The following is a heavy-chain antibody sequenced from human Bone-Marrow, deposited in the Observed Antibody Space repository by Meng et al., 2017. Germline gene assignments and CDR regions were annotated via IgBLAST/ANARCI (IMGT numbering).Heavy chain of an antibody. D-gene: IGHD6-6*01. CDR3: ARSEYSSSSWYFDL. CDR2: ISYDGSNK. CDR1: GFTFSSYA. Sequence: GSPLKISCAASGFTFSSYAMHWVRQAPGKGLEWVAVISYDGSNKYYADSVKGRFTISRDNSKNTLYLQMNSLRAEDTAVYYCARSEYSSSSWYFDLWGRGTLVTVSS. V-gene: IGHV3-30*01. J-gene: IGHJ2*01.